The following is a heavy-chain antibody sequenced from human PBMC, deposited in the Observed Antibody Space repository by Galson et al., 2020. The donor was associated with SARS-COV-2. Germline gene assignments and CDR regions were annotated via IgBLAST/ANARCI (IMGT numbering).Heavy chain of an antibody. V-gene: IGHV3-30-3*01. CDR2: ISYDGSNK. CDR1: GFTFSSYA. D-gene: IGHD6-25*01. J-gene: IGHJ4*02. Sequence: GGSLRLSCAASGFTFSSYAMHWVRQAPGKGLEWVAVISYDGSNKYYADSVKGRFTISRDNSKNTLYLQMNSLRAEDTAVYYCAREVAAKEDLYFDYWGQGTLVTVSS. CDR3: AREVAAKEDLYFDY.